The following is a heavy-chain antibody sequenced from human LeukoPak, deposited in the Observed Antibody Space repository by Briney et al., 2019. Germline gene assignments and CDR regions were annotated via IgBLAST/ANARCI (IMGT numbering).Heavy chain of an antibody. D-gene: IGHD3-10*01. V-gene: IGHV3-23*01. CDR1: GFTFSSYA. CDR2: ISGSGGST. J-gene: IGHJ4*02. CDR3: AKDEGSYTSMVRGAHIDY. Sequence: GGSLRLSCAASGFTFSSYAMSWVRQAPGKGLEWVSAISGSGGSTYYADSVKGRFTISRDNSKNTLYLQMNSLRAEDTAVYYCAKDEGSYTSMVRGAHIDYWGQGTLVTVSS.